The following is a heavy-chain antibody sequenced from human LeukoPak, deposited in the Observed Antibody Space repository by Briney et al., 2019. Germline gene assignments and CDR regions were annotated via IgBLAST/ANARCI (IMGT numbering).Heavy chain of an antibody. V-gene: IGHV1-8*03. CDR1: GYTFTSYG. D-gene: IGHD5-24*01. CDR2: MNPNSGNT. J-gene: IGHJ5*02. Sequence: ASVKVSCKASGYTFTSYGITWVRQAPGQGLEWMGWMNPNSGNTGYAQKFQGRVTITRNTSISTAYMELSSLRSEDTAVYYCARTVQRWLQLARINWFDPWGQGTLVTVSS. CDR3: ARTVQRWLQLARINWFDP.